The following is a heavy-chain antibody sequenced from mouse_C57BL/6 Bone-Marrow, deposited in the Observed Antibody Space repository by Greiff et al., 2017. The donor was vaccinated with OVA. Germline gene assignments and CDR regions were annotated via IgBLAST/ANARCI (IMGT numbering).Heavy chain of an antibody. CDR1: GFTFTDYY. Sequence: EVKLVESGGGLVQPGGSLSLSCAASGFTFTDYYMSWVRQPPGKALEWLGFIRNKANGYTTEYSASVKGRFTISRDNSQSILYLQMNALRAEDSATYYCARGTTVPWFAYWGQGTLVTVSA. V-gene: IGHV7-3*01. D-gene: IGHD1-1*01. CDR2: IRNKANGYTT. J-gene: IGHJ3*01. CDR3: ARGTTVPWFAY.